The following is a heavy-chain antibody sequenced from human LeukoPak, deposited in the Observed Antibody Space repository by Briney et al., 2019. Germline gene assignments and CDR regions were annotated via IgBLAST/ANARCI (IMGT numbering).Heavy chain of an antibody. V-gene: IGHV3-48*01. J-gene: IGHJ3*01. D-gene: IGHD3-3*01. Sequence: GGTLRLSCSASGFTFSSYGMSWVRQAPGKGLEWVSYISSSGSTVYYADSVKGRFTISRDNAKKSLYLQMNSLRPDDTAVYYCARITIFGGGQGTMDTVSA. CDR2: ISSSGSTV. CDR1: GFTFSSYG. CDR3: ARITIFG.